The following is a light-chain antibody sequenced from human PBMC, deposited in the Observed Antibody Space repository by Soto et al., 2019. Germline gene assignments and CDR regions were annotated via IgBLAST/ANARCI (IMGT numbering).Light chain of an antibody. CDR3: QQAYSFPIT. V-gene: IGKV1-12*01. Sequence: DIPMTQSPSSVSASVGETVTITCRASHYIDRWLAWYQQKPGKASKLLIYDATRLRSGVPSTFSGSRSGTDFTLTITDLQPEDFATYYCQQAYSFPITFGQGTRLEMK. CDR2: DAT. CDR1: HYIDRW. J-gene: IGKJ5*01.